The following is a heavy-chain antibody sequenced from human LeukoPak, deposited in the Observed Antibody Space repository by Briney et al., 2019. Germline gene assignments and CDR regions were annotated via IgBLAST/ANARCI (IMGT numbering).Heavy chain of an antibody. Sequence: SQTLSLTCAISGDSVSSNSAAWNWIRQSPSRGLEWLGRTYYRSKWYNDYAVSVKSRITINPDTSKNQFSLHLNSVTPEDTAVYYCARESITMIVVVRNWFDPWGQGTLVTVSS. V-gene: IGHV6-1*01. CDR1: GDSVSSNSAA. J-gene: IGHJ5*02. CDR2: TYYRSKWYN. D-gene: IGHD3-22*01. CDR3: ARESITMIVVVRNWFDP.